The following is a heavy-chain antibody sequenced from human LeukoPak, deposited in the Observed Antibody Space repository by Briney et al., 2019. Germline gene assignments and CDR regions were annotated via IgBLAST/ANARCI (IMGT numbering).Heavy chain of an antibody. J-gene: IGHJ4*02. D-gene: IGHD4-17*01. CDR2: IYSGGST. V-gene: IGHV3-53*01. CDR3: ARTYGDYVYILGY. CDR1: GFTFGDYA. Sequence: GGSLRLSCTASGFTFGDYAMSWFRQAPGQGLEWVSVIYSGGSTYYADSVKGRFTISRDISKNTVYLQMNSLRAEDTAVYYCARTYGDYVYILGYWGQGTLVTVSS.